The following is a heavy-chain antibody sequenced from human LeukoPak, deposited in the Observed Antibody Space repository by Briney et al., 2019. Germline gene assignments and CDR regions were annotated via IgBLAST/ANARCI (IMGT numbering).Heavy chain of an antibody. CDR1: GGSISSGGYY. D-gene: IGHD3-22*01. CDR3: ARLDYYDSSGYPLPDY. Sequence: SETLSLTCTVSGGSISSGGYYWSWIRQHPGKGLEWIGYIYYSGSTYYNPSLKSRVTISVDTSKNQFSLKLSSVTAADTAVYYCARLDYYDSSGYPLPDYWGQGTLVTVSS. J-gene: IGHJ4*02. CDR2: IYYSGST. V-gene: IGHV4-31*03.